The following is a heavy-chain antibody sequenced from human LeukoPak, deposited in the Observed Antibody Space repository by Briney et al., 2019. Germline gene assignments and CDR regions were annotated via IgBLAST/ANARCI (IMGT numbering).Heavy chain of an antibody. CDR2: INHSGST. V-gene: IGHV4-34*01. Sequence: SETLSLTCAVYGGSFSGYYWSWLRQPPGEGLEWIGEINHSGSTNYDPSLKSRVTISVDTSKNQFSLKLSSVTAADTAVYYCARERKKWMDVWGKGTTVTVSS. CDR1: GGSFSGYY. D-gene: IGHD2-8*01. J-gene: IGHJ6*04. CDR3: ARERKKWMDV.